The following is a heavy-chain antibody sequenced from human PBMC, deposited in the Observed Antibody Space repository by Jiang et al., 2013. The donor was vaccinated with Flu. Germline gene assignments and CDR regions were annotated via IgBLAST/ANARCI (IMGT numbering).Heavy chain of an antibody. Sequence: SGAEVKKPGASVRVSCKASGYNFIRKTISWVRQAPGQGLEWMGWISPNRGDTNYAQKFQGRVTMTRDTSITTAYMELSRLTSDDTAVYYCASGGPGTNGKAIDYWGQGALVTVSS. CDR2: ISPNRGDT. J-gene: IGHJ4*02. CDR3: ASGGPGTNGKAIDY. CDR1: GYNFIRKT. V-gene: IGHV1-2*02. D-gene: IGHD1-1*01.